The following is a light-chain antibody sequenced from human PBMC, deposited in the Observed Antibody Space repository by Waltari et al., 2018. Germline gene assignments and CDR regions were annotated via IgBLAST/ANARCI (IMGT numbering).Light chain of an antibody. CDR1: RSDVGGYNF. V-gene: IGLV2-14*01. CDR3: CSYTTTTTVV. CDR2: EVT. J-gene: IGLJ3*02. Sequence: QSALTQPASVSGSPGRSITISCTGTRSDVGGYNFVSWYQQHPGKAPNLMIYEVTNRPSGVSNRFSGSKSGNTASLTISGLLAEDEADYYCCSYTTTTTVVFGGGTKLTVL.